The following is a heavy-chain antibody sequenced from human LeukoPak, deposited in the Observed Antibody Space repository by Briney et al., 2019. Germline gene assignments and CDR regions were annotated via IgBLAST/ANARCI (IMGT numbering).Heavy chain of an antibody. J-gene: IGHJ4*02. V-gene: IGHV1-2*02. D-gene: IGHD5-18*01. Sequence: ASVTVSCKASGYTFTGYYMHWVRQAPGQGLEWMGWINPNSGGTNYAQKFQGRVTMTRDTSISTAYMELSRLRSDDTAVYYCARRRGYSYGAPVLTPEYYFDYWGQGTLVTVSS. CDR1: GYTFTGYY. CDR2: INPNSGGT. CDR3: ARRRGYSYGAPVLTPEYYFDY.